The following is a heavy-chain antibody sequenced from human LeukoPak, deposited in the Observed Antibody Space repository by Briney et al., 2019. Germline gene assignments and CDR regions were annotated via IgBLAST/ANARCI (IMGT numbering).Heavy chain of an antibody. J-gene: IGHJ6*02. CDR2: ISTSSDTI. CDR1: GFTFSSYS. V-gene: IGHV3-48*02. Sequence: GGSLRLSCAASGFTFSSYSMNWVRQAPGKGLEWLSYISTSSDTIYYADSVKGRFTISRDNAKNSLYLQMNSLRDEDMAVYYCARDEAVAGTDYYYYGMDVWGQGTTVTVSS. CDR3: ARDEAVAGTDYYYYGMDV. D-gene: IGHD6-19*01.